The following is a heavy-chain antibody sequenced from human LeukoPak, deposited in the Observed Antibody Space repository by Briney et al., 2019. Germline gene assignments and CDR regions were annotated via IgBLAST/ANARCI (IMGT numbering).Heavy chain of an antibody. V-gene: IGHV3-23*01. Sequence: GGSLRLSCAASGFTFSSYGLSWVRQAPGKGLEWVSGISGSGGSTDYADSVKGRFTISRDNSKNTLYLQMNSLRAEDTAVYYCAKETSRIGGSMASFDYWGQGTLVTVSS. CDR3: AKETSRIGGSMASFDY. CDR1: GFTFSSYG. D-gene: IGHD1-26*01. CDR2: ISGSGGST. J-gene: IGHJ4*02.